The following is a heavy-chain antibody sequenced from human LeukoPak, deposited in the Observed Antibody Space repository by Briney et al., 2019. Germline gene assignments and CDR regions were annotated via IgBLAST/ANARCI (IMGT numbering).Heavy chain of an antibody. V-gene: IGHV1-2*02. D-gene: IGHD3-22*01. Sequence: ASVKVSCKASGYTFTGYYMHWVRQAPGQGLEWMGWINPNSGGTNYAQKFQGRVTMTRDTSISTAYMELSRLRSDDTAVYYCARAGARNYYDSSGSFDYWGQGTPVTVSS. CDR1: GYTFTGYY. J-gene: IGHJ4*02. CDR3: ARAGARNYYDSSGSFDY. CDR2: INPNSGGT.